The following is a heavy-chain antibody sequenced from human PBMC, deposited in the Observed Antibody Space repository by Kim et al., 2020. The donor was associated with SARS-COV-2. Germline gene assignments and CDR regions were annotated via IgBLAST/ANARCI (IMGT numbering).Heavy chain of an antibody. CDR1: GGSFSGYY. V-gene: IGHV4-34*01. CDR2: INHSGST. CDR3: AIFTGGYYYGMDV. Sequence: SETLSLTCAVYGGSFSGYYWSWIRQPPGKGLEWIGEINHSGSTNYNPSLKSRVTISVDTSKNQFSLKLSSVTAADTAVYYCAIFTGGYYYGMDVWGQGTTVTVSS. D-gene: IGHD3-16*01. J-gene: IGHJ6*02.